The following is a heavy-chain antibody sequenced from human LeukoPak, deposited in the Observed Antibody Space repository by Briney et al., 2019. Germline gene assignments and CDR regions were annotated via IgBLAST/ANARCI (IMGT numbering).Heavy chain of an antibody. Sequence: GSLRLFCTVSGGSISSYYWRWLRQPPGKGLEWFGYIYYSGSTNYKPSLKSRVTISVDTSKNQFSLKLSSVTAADTAVYYCARGGYYGSGNDFRFDPWGQGTLVTVSS. CDR3: ARGGYYGSGNDFRFDP. CDR2: IYYSGST. J-gene: IGHJ5*02. CDR1: GGSISSYY. V-gene: IGHV4-59*01. D-gene: IGHD3-10*01.